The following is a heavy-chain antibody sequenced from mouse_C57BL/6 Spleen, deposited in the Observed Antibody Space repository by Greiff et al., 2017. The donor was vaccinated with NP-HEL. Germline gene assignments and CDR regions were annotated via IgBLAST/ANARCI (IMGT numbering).Heavy chain of an antibody. Sequence: VQLQQSGPGLVQPSQSLSITCTVSGFSLTSYGVHWVRQSPGKGLEWLGVIWRGGSTDYNAAFMSRLSITKDNSKSQVFFKMNSLQADDTAIYYCAKGGSNYLAWFAYWGQGTLVTVSA. CDR3: AKGGSNYLAWFAY. J-gene: IGHJ3*01. D-gene: IGHD2-5*01. CDR2: IWRGGST. CDR1: GFSLTSYG. V-gene: IGHV2-5*01.